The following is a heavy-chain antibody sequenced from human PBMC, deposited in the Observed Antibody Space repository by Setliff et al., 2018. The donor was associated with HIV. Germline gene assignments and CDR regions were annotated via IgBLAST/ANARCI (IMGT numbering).Heavy chain of an antibody. CDR3: ARLGRAIDDGGSSLRLDF. CDR2: ISSSGIT. V-gene: IGHV4-4*09. CDR1: DDSFSNYD. J-gene: IGHJ4*02. D-gene: IGHD2-21*01. Sequence: SETLSLTCVVSDDSFSNYDWTWIRQSPGKTLEWIGYISSSGITNYDPSLRSRVTISIETSNTRFSLWLRSATAADTATYFCARLGRAIDDGGSSLRLDFWGQGMLVTVSS.